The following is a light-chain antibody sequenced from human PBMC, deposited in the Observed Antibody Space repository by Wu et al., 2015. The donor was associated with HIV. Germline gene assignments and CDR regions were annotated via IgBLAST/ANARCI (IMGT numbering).Light chain of an antibody. Sequence: EIVLTQSPATLSLSPGERATLSCRASQSVSSYLAWYQQTPGQAPRLLIYGASTRATGVPARFSGSGSGTQFTLTITNVQSADSAVYYCQQYNNWPPYSFGQGTKLKIK. CDR3: QQYNNWPPYS. CDR1: QSVSSY. J-gene: IGKJ2*03. CDR2: GAS. V-gene: IGKV3-15*01.